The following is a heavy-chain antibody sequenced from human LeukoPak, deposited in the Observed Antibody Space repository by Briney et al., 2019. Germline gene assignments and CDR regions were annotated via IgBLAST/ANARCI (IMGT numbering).Heavy chain of an antibody. D-gene: IGHD6-13*01. CDR1: GGSISSSSYY. V-gene: IGHV4-39*07. CDR2: IYYSGST. CDR3: ARDASSSWTRGNWFDP. J-gene: IGHJ5*02. Sequence: SETLSLTCTVSGGSISSSSYYWGWIRQPPGKGLEWIGSIYYSGSTNYNPSLKSRVTISVDTSKNQFSLKLSSVTAADTAVYYCARDASSSWTRGNWFDPWGQGTLVTVSS.